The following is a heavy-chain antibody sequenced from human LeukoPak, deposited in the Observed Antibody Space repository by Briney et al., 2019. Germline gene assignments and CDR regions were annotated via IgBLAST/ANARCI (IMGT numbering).Heavy chain of an antibody. Sequence: ASVKVSCKASGYTFTDYYLHWVRRAPGQGLEWMGWINPNSGATSYAQKFQGRVTMTRDTSISTAYMEPSRLRSDDTAVYYCARDLGVITNYWGQGTLVTVSS. J-gene: IGHJ4*02. CDR2: INPNSGAT. D-gene: IGHD2-21*01. CDR1: GYTFTDYY. CDR3: ARDLGVITNY. V-gene: IGHV1-2*02.